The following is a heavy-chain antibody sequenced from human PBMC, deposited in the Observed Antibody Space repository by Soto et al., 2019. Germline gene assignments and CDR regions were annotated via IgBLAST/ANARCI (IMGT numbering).Heavy chain of an antibody. CDR1: GFSFSTYG. Sequence: QVHLVESGGGVVQPGRSLRLSCAASGFSFSTYGMHWVRQAPGKGLEWVAFISNDGSNKYYADSVKGRFTISRDNSKNTLYVQMNSLRAEETGVYYGAKGFGNYWAFDYWGQGTLVTVSS. CDR2: ISNDGSNK. CDR3: AKGFGNYWAFDY. V-gene: IGHV3-30*18. J-gene: IGHJ4*02. D-gene: IGHD1-26*01.